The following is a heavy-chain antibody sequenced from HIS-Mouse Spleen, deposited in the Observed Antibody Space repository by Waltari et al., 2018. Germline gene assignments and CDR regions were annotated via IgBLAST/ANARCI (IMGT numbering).Heavy chain of an antibody. Sequence: QLQLQESGPGLVKPSETLSLTCTVSGGSISSSSYYWGWIRQPPGKWLEWIGRIYYSGSTYYNPSLKSRVTISVDTSKNQFSLKLSSVTAADTAVYYCAREIPYSSSWYDWYFDLWGRGTLVTVSS. D-gene: IGHD6-13*01. CDR2: IYYSGST. V-gene: IGHV4-39*07. CDR3: AREIPYSSSWYDWYFDL. J-gene: IGHJ2*01. CDR1: GGSISSSSYY.